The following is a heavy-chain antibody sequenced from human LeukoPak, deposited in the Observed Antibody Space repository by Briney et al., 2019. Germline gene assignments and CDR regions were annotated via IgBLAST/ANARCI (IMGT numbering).Heavy chain of an antibody. V-gene: IGHV3-23*01. CDR2: ISGSGGST. J-gene: IGHJ5*02. CDR1: GFTFSTYA. CDR3: VRGTWFDP. D-gene: IGHD1-1*01. Sequence: YPGGSLRLSCAASGFTFSTYAMSWVRLAAGEGLEWVSGISGSGGSTYYADSVKGRLTRSRDNSKNTLFLQMDSLRPEDTAVYYCVRGTWFDPWGQGTLVTVSS.